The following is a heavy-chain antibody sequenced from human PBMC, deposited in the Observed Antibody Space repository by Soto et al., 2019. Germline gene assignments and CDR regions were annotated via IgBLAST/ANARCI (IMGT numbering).Heavy chain of an antibody. CDR2: FNHNGNT. CDR3: ARALGGVTYLKL. Sequence: PSETMSLTCAVAGGSFSGNYWSWIRQPPGKGLEWIGEFNHNGNTNYNPSLKSRVTISLDTSKNQFSLKLTSVTAADTAVYYCARALGGVTYLKLWGQGTRVTVSS. J-gene: IGHJ4*02. CDR1: GGSFSGNY. D-gene: IGHD5-18*01. V-gene: IGHV4-34*01.